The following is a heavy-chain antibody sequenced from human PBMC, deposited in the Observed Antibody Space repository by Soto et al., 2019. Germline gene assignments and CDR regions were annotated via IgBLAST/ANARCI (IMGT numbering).Heavy chain of an antibody. D-gene: IGHD3-10*01. CDR2: ISYDGSNK. CDR1: GFTFSSYG. J-gene: IGHJ4*02. Sequence: QVQLVESGGGVVQPGRSLRLSCAASGFTFSSYGMHWVRQAPGKGLEWVAVISYDGSNKYYADSAKGRFTTSRDNSKNTLYLQMTSLRAEDTAVYSCAPWFGAFDYWGQGTLVTVSS. V-gene: IGHV3-30*03. CDR3: APWFGAFDY.